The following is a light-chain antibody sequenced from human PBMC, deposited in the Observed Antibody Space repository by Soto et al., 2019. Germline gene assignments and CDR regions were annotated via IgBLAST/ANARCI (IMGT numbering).Light chain of an antibody. CDR3: QSYDSSNQGAV. J-gene: IGLJ7*01. CDR2: EDN. CDR1: SGSIASNY. V-gene: IGLV6-57*03. Sequence: NFMLTQPHSVSESPGKTVTISCTRSSGSIASNYVQWYQQRPGSAPTTVIYEDNHRPSGVPDRFSGSIDSSSNSASLTISGLKTEDEADYYCQSYDSSNQGAVFGGGTQLTVL.